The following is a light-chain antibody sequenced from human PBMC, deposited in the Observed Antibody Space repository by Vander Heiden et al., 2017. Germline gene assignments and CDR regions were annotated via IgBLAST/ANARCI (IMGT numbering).Light chain of an antibody. CDR3: QQYNSFTWT. CDR1: QSINTY. V-gene: IGKV1-5*03. CDR2: KAS. Sequence: DIQMTQSPSTLSASVGDRVTITCRASQSINTYLAWYQQQPGKAPNLLIYKASILESGVPSRFSGSGSGTEFTLTISSLQPDDFATYYCQQYNSFTWTFGQGTKVEIK. J-gene: IGKJ1*01.